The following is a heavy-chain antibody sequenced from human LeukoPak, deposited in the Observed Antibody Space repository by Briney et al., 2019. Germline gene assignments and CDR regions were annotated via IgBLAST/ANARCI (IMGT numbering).Heavy chain of an antibody. D-gene: IGHD4-17*01. CDR2: ISSTGSTI. V-gene: IGHV3-48*04. J-gene: IGHJ5*02. Sequence: GGSLRLSCAASGFTFSSYSMNWVRQAPGKGLEWVSYISSTGSTIYYADSVKGRFTISRDNAKNSLYLQMNSLRAEDTAVYYCARDVTYYGADWFDPWGQGTLVTVSS. CDR1: GFTFSSYS. CDR3: ARDVTYYGADWFDP.